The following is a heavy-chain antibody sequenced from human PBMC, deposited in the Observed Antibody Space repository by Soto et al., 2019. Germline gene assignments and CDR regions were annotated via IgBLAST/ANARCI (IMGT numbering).Heavy chain of an antibody. D-gene: IGHD3-10*01. Sequence: EVQLLESGGGLVQPGGSLRLSCAASGFTFSSYAMSWVRQAPGKGLEWVSAISGSGGSTYYADSVKGRFTISRDNSKNKLYRQMNSLRAEDTAVYYCAKSRAWFGGFSYWGQGTLVTVSS. CDR2: ISGSGGST. J-gene: IGHJ4*02. CDR1: GFTFSSYA. V-gene: IGHV3-23*01. CDR3: AKSRAWFGGFSY.